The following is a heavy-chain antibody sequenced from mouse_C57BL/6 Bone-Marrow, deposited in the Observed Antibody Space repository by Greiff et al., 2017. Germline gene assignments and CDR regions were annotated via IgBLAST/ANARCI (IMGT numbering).Heavy chain of an antibody. CDR3: GRDGYYAMDY. CDR1: GFSLTSYC. Sequence: VKLMESGPGLVAPSQSLSITCTVSGFSLTSYCVHWVRQPPGKGLEWLGVIWAGGSTNYNSALLSRLSISKDNSKSQVFLKMNSLQTDDTAMYYCGRDGYYAMDYWGQGTSVTVSS. V-gene: IGHV2-9*02. J-gene: IGHJ4*01. CDR2: IWAGGST.